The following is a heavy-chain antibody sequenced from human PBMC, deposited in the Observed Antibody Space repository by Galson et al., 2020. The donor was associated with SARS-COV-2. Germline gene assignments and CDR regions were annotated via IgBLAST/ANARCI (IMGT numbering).Heavy chain of an antibody. V-gene: IGHV4-4*07. Sequence: ETSETLSLTCTVSGGSISSYYWSWIRQPAGKGLEWIGRIYTSGSTNYNPSLKSRVTMSVDTSKNQFSLKLSSVTAADTAVYYCARDPMDITGTKGYYYYGMDVWGQGTTVTVSS. J-gene: IGHJ6*02. CDR2: IYTSGST. CDR1: GGSISSYY. CDR3: ARDPMDITGTKGYYYYGMDV. D-gene: IGHD1-7*01.